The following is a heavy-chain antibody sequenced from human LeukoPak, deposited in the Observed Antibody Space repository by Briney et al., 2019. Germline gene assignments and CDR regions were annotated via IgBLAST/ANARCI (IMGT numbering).Heavy chain of an antibody. D-gene: IGHD2-2*01. CDR1: GFTLSRYA. V-gene: IGHV3-23*01. CDR2: ISGRGGST. Sequence: GGSLRLSCAASGFTLSRYAMSWVRQAPGKGLEWASAISGRGGSTYYADSLKGRFTISRDNSKNTLYLQMNSLRAEDTAVYYCAKNRSPGEYQLLWFDYWGQGTLVTVSS. J-gene: IGHJ4*02. CDR3: AKNRSPGEYQLLWFDY.